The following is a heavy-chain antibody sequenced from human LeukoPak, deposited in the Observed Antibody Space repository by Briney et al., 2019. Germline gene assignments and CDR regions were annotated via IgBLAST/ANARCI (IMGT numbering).Heavy chain of an antibody. CDR3: ARYCGGDCYSPYYGMDV. J-gene: IGHJ6*02. CDR2: IFYSGST. CDR1: GGSISSGSYY. Sequence: SETLSLTCTVSGGSISSGSYYWGWFRQPPGKGLEWIGSIFYSGSTYYNPSLKSRVTLAVDTSKNKISMKLSSVTAADTAVYYCARYCGGDCYSPYYGMDVWGQGTTVTVSS. D-gene: IGHD2-21*02. V-gene: IGHV4-39*01.